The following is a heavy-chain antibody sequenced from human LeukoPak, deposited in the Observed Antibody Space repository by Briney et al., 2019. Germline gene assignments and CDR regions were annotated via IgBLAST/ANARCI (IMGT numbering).Heavy chain of an antibody. Sequence: PGGSLRLSCAASGFTFSSYAMNWVRQAPGKGLEWVSVISSSGDTTYYSDSVKGRFIISRDNSKNTLYLQMNSLRAGDTAVYYCAKAGIAVPATPEYCGQGTQVTVSS. CDR1: GFTFSSYA. V-gene: IGHV3-23*01. D-gene: IGHD6-19*01. CDR3: AKAGIAVPATPEY. CDR2: ISSSGDTT. J-gene: IGHJ4*02.